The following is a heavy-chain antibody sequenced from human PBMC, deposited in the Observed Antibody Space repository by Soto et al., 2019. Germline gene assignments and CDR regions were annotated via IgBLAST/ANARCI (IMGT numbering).Heavy chain of an antibody. CDR1: GFTFSSYG. V-gene: IGHV3-30*03. Sequence: GGSLRLSCAASGFTFSSYGMHWVRQAPGKGLEWVAVISYGGSNKYYADSVKGRFTISRDNSKNTLYLQMNSLRAEDTAVYYCASVVVVTAILRPNFDYWGQGTLVTVS. D-gene: IGHD2-21*02. J-gene: IGHJ4*02. CDR2: ISYGGSNK. CDR3: ASVVVVTAILRPNFDY.